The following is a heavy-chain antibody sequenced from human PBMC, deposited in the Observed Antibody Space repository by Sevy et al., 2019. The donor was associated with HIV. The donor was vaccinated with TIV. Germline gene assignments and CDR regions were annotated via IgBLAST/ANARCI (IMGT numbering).Heavy chain of an antibody. CDR1: GFTFSDYY. CDR3: AGDYYGAGGDYNDENGLYYYYGMDV. Sequence: GGSLRLSCAASGFTFSDYYMSWIRQAPGKGLEWVSYISSSGSTIYYADSVKGRFTISRDNARNSLYLQKNSVRAEDTAGYYCAGDYYGAGGDYNDENGLYYYYGMDVWGQGTTVTVSS. V-gene: IGHV3-11*01. D-gene: IGHD3-10*01. J-gene: IGHJ6*02. CDR2: ISSSGSTI.